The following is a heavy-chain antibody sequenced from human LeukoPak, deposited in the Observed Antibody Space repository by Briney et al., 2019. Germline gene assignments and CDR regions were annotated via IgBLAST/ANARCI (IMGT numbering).Heavy chain of an antibody. CDR2: ISSNGGGT. V-gene: IGHV3-64*01. J-gene: IGHJ4*02. D-gene: IGHD4-23*01. CDR1: GFTFSSYA. CDR3: AREGPGGKGDY. Sequence: PGGSLRLSCAASGFTFSSYAMHWVRQAPGKGLEYVSAISSNGGGTYYANSVKGRFTISRDNSKNTLYLQMGSLRAEDMAVYYCAREGPGGKGDYWGQGTLVTVSS.